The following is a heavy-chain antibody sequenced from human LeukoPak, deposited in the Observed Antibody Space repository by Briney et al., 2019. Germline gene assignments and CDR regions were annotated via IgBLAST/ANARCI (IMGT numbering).Heavy chain of an antibody. CDR3: ARTHQGDDYGDYAADY. CDR2: VNHSGTT. J-gene: IGHJ4*02. Sequence: SETLSLTCAVYGVSFSGYYWSWIRQPPGKGLEWIGEVNHSGTTNYNPSLKSRVTISVDKSKMQFSLKLTSVTAADTAVYYCARTHQGDDYGDYAADYWGQGTQVTVSS. V-gene: IGHV4-34*01. CDR1: GVSFSGYY. D-gene: IGHD4-17*01.